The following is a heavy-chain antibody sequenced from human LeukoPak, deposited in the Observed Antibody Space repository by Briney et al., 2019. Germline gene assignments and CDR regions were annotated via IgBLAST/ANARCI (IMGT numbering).Heavy chain of an antibody. CDR1: GFSLSNYW. J-gene: IGHJ4*02. V-gene: IGHV3-7*01. CDR3: ARGVWAPFDS. D-gene: IGHD7-27*01. Sequence: GGSLRLSCAASGFSLSNYWMNWVRQAPGKGLEWVANIKQDGSEKNYVDSVKGRFSISRDNAKNSLILQMNSLRDEDTAVYFCARGVWAPFDSWGQGTLVSVSS. CDR2: IKQDGSEK.